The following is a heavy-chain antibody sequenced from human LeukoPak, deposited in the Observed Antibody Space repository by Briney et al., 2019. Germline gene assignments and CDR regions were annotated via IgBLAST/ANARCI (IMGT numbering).Heavy chain of an antibody. Sequence: SETLSLTCAVYGVSFSGYYWNWIRQPPGKGLEWIGEINHSGSTNYNPSLKSRVTVAVDTSKNQFSLKLSSVTAADTAVYYCARFVVGQWLINYWGQGALVTVSS. CDR2: INHSGST. CDR1: GVSFSGYY. J-gene: IGHJ4*02. D-gene: IGHD6-19*01. V-gene: IGHV4-34*01. CDR3: ARFVVGQWLINY.